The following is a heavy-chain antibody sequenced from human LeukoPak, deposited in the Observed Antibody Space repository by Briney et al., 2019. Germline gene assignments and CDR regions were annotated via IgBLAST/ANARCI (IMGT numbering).Heavy chain of an antibody. Sequence: SETLSLTCTLSGGSLSTYYWSWIRQPPGKGLEWIGYIYHSGSTNYNPSLKSRVTISVDTSKNQFSLKLSSVTAADTAVYYCARGGGYASPIGYWGQGALVTVSS. CDR1: GGSLSTYY. J-gene: IGHJ4*02. CDR2: IYHSGST. V-gene: IGHV4-59*01. D-gene: IGHD5-12*01. CDR3: ARGGGYASPIGY.